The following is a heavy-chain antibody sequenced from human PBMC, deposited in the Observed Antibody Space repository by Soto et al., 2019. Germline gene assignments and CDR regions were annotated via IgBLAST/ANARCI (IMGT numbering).Heavy chain of an antibody. J-gene: IGHJ4*02. Sequence: QVQLQESGPGLVKPSQTLSLTCTVSGGSISSGDYYWSWIRQPPGKGLEWIGYIYYSGSTYYNPSSKGRVTISVDTSTNQFSLKLSSVTAADTAVYYCARGTDIRLMGYGIAAAGTIDYWGQGTLVTVSS. CDR2: IYYSGST. V-gene: IGHV4-30-4*01. CDR1: GGSISSGDYY. CDR3: ARGTDIRLMGYGIAAAGTIDY. D-gene: IGHD6-13*01.